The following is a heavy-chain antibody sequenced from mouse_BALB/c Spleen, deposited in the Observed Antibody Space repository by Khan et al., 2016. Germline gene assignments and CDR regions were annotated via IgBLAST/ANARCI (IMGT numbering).Heavy chain of an antibody. CDR2: ISDGGSYT. V-gene: IGHV5-4*02. CDR3: GRDLNWYFDV. CDR1: GFTFSDYY. J-gene: IGHJ1*01. Sequence: EVQLQESGGGLVKPGGSLKLSCAASGFTFSDYYMYWVRQTPEKRLEWVATISDGGSYTYYPDSVKGRFTISRDNAKNNLYLQMSSLKSEDTAMYYCGRDLNWYFDVWGAGTTVTVSS.